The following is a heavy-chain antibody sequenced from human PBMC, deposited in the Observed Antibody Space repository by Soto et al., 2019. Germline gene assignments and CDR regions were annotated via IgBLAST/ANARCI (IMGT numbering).Heavy chain of an antibody. CDR2: IYYSGST. Sequence: QLQLQESGPGLVKPSETLSLTCTVSGGSISSSSYYWGWIRQPPGKGLEWIGSIYYSGSTYYNPSLKSRVTISVETSKNQFSLKLSSVTAADTAVYYCARLRRRITMMVVPSGYWGQGTLVTVSS. CDR3: ARLRRRITMMVVPSGY. CDR1: GGSISSSSYY. D-gene: IGHD3-22*01. V-gene: IGHV4-39*01. J-gene: IGHJ4*02.